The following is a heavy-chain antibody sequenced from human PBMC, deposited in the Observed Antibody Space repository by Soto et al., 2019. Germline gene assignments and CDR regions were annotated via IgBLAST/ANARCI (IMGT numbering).Heavy chain of an antibody. CDR1: GHTFSYYD. J-gene: IGHJ6*01. D-gene: IGHD3-16*01. CDR2: MNPSSANT. CDR3: ATRGGVRRRFPAV. V-gene: IGHV1-8*01. Sequence: QVQLVQSGAEVKKPGASVKVSCKASGHTFSYYDINWVRQATGQGLEWMGWMNPSSANTGYAQKFQGRVRMTLNTSINTMYMELSSLRSADTAVYYCATRGGVRRRFPAVCGQGTPVTVSS.